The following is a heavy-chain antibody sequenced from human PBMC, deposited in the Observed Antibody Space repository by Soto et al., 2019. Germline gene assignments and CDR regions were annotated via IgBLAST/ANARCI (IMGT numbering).Heavy chain of an antibody. V-gene: IGHV4-34*01. CDR3: ARGTNLRCFD. CDR1: GGSFGAYY. J-gene: IGHJ4*02. CDR2: INHSGST. Sequence: QVQLQQWGAGLLKPSEPLSLTCAAYGGSFGAYYWTWIRQPPGKGLEWIGEINHSGSTNYNPSLESRVTISVDTSKNQFSLKLSSVTAADTALYYCARGTNLRCFDWGQGTLVTVSS. D-gene: IGHD3-9*01.